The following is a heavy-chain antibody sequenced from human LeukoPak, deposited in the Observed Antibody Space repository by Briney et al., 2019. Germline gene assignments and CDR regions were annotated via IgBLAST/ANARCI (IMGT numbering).Heavy chain of an antibody. J-gene: IGHJ4*02. Sequence: GGSLRLSCAASGFTFSSYAMSWVRQAPGEGLEWVSAISGSGGSTYYADSVKGRFTISRDNSKNTLYLQMNSLRAEDTAVYYCAKDQYYGSGSYYNPALDYWGQGTLVTVSS. CDR1: GFTFSSYA. V-gene: IGHV3-23*01. CDR2: ISGSGGST. D-gene: IGHD3-10*01. CDR3: AKDQYYGSGSYYNPALDY.